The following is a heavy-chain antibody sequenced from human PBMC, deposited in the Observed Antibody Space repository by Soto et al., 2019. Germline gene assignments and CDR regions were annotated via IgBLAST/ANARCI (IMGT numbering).Heavy chain of an antibody. J-gene: IGHJ4*02. D-gene: IGHD1-7*01. V-gene: IGHV1-58*01. CDR1: GFTFTSSA. CDR2: IVVGSGNT. Sequence: ASVKVSCKASGFTFTSSAVQWVRQARGQRLEWIGWIVVGSGNTNYAQKFQERVTITRDMSTSAAYMELSSLRSEDTAVYYCAAXLELLSGFDYWGQGTLVTVSS. CDR3: AAXLELLSGFDY.